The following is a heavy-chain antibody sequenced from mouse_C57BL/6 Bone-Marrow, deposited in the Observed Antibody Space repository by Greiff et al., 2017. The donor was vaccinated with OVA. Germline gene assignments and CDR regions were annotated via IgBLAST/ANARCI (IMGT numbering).Heavy chain of an antibody. J-gene: IGHJ2*01. CDR1: GYAFSSSW. CDR2: IYPGDGDT. Sequence: QVQLQQSGPELVKPGASVKISCKASGYAFSSSWMNWVKQRPGKGLEWIGRIYPGDGDTNYNGKFKGKATLTADKSSSTAYMQLSSLTSEDSAVYFCAKGIPHHDQGYWGQGTTLTVSS. CDR3: AKGIPHHDQGY. V-gene: IGHV1-82*01. D-gene: IGHD2-12*01.